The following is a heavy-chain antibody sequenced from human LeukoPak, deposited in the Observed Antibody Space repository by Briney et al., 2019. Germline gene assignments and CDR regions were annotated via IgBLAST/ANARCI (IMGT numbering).Heavy chain of an antibody. Sequence: GGSLRLSCAASGFTVSSNYMSWVRQAPGKGLEWVSVIYSGGSTYYADSVKGRFTISRDNSKNTLYLQMNSLRAEDTAVYYCARDQYDTWSQRGNFDSWGQGTLVIVSS. D-gene: IGHD3-3*01. V-gene: IGHV3-53*01. J-gene: IGHJ4*02. CDR2: IYSGGST. CDR1: GFTVSSNY. CDR3: ARDQYDTWSQRGNFDS.